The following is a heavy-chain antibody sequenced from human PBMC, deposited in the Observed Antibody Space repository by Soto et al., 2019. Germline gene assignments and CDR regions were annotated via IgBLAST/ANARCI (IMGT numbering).Heavy chain of an antibody. V-gene: IGHV5-51*01. J-gene: IGHJ3*01. D-gene: IGHD2-21*02. CDR2: IFPIDSDT. CDR3: ATPGGSDLNAFDV. Sequence: PGDSLKISCKGSGYTFTRNWIGWVRQMPGKGLEWMGIIFPIDSDTRYSPSSQGQVTISADNSISTAYLQWSSLKASDTAIYYCATPGGSDLNAFDVRGQGTMVTV. CDR1: GYTFTRNW.